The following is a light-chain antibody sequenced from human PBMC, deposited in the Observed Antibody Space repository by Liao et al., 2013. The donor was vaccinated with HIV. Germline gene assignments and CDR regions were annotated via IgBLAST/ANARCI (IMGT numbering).Light chain of an antibody. J-gene: IGLJ3*02. CDR1: NIGSNS. CDR3: YSAADRNLRV. V-gene: IGLV3-21*01. CDR2: KDD. Sequence: SYVLTQPPSVSVAPGKTARITCGRNNIGSNSVHWYQQKPGQAPRLVMYKDDERPSGIPERFSGSHSGTTVTLIISGAQVEDEADYYCYSAADRNLRVFGGGTKLTV.